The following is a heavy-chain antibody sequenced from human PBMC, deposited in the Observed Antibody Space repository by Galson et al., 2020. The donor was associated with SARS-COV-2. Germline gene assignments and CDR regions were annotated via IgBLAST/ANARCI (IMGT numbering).Heavy chain of an antibody. CDR2: VSYNGDT. Sequence: ASETLSLTCAVSGGSISSSYWSWIRQPPGKGLEWLGYVSYNGDTHYNPSFESRVTISADTSKNQFSLKVRSVTAADTAVYFCARHLKGPVWFGELFLGGAFDSWGQGKLVTVSS. D-gene: IGHD3-10*01. CDR1: GGSISSSY. V-gene: IGHV4-59*08. CDR3: ARHLKGPVWFGELFLGGAFDS. J-gene: IGHJ3*02.